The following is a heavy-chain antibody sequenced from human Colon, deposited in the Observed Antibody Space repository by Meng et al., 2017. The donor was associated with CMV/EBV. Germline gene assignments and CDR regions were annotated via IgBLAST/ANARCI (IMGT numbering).Heavy chain of an antibody. Sequence: PLKESVPNLVKPTPTSMPTCTFSGFSLSTIGMGVGWIRQPPGKALEWLGVIYWDDDKRYSPSLKSRLTITKDTSKNQVVLTMTNLDPLDTATYYCAHRPYGSGSYFFDYWGQGTLVTVSS. CDR3: AHRPYGSGSYFFDY. CDR2: IYWDDDK. V-gene: IGHV2-5*02. J-gene: IGHJ4*02. CDR1: GFSLSTIGMG. D-gene: IGHD3-10*01.